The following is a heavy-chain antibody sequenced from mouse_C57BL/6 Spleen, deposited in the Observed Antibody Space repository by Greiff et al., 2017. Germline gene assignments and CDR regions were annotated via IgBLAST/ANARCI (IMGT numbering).Heavy chain of an antibody. CDR2: INPNNGGT. V-gene: IGHV1-26*01. CDR3: ARWYYCSSYVFTY. Sequence: EVQLQQSGPELVKPGASVKISCKASGYTFTDYYMNWVKQSHGKSLEWIGDINPNNGGTSYNQKFKGKATLTVAKSSSTAYMELRSLTSEDSAVYYCARWYYCSSYVFTYWGQGTLVTVSA. CDR1: GYTFTDYY. D-gene: IGHD1-1*01. J-gene: IGHJ3*01.